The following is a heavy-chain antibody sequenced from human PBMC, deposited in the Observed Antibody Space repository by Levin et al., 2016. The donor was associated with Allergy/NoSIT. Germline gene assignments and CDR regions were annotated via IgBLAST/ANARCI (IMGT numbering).Heavy chain of an antibody. J-gene: IGHJ3*02. CDR1: GYSFTSYW. Sequence: GESLKISCKGSGYSFTSYWISWVRQMPGKGLEWMGRIDPSDSYTNYSPSFQGHVTISADKSISTAYLQWSSLKASDTAMYYCARHLYLRLGELSLYSDIWGQGTMVTVSS. CDR2: IDPSDSYT. V-gene: IGHV5-10-1*01. D-gene: IGHD3-16*02. CDR3: ARHLYLRLGELSLYSDI.